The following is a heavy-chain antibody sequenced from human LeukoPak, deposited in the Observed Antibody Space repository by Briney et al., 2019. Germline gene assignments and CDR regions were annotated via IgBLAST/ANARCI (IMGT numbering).Heavy chain of an antibody. V-gene: IGHV1-69*05. CDR1: GGTFSSYA. D-gene: IGHD3-3*01. CDR2: IIPIFGTA. CDR3: ARDAVLRFLEWLSDPLYYYGMDV. Sequence: SVKVSFKASGGTFSSYAISWVRQAPGQGLEWMGGIIPIFGTANYAQKFQGRVTMTTDTSTSTAYMELRSLRSDDTAVYYCARDAVLRFLEWLSDPLYYYGMDVWGQGTTVTVSS. J-gene: IGHJ6*02.